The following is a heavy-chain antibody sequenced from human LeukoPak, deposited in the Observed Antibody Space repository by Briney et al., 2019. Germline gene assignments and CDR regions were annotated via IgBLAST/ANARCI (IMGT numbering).Heavy chain of an antibody. Sequence: GGSLRLSCAASGFTFSNAWMSWVRQAPGKGLEWVGRIKSKTDGGTTDYAAPVKGRFTISRDDSKNTLYLQMNSLKTEDTAVYYCTTHSPLSTVTAALDYWGQGTLVTVSS. V-gene: IGHV3-15*01. CDR1: GFTFSNAW. J-gene: IGHJ4*02. CDR2: IKSKTDGGTT. D-gene: IGHD4-17*01. CDR3: TTHSPLSTVTAALDY.